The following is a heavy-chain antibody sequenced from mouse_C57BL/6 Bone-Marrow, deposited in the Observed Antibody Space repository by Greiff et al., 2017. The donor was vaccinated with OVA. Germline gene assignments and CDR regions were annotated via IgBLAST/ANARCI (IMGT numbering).Heavy chain of an antibody. Sequence: VQLQQSGPELVKPGASVKISCKASGYTFTDYYMNWVKQSHGKSLEWIGDINPNNGGTSYNQKFKGKATLTVDKSSSTAYMELRSLTSEDSAVYYCARNYYGRRGLYAMDYWGQGTSVTVSS. J-gene: IGHJ4*01. CDR1: GYTFTDYY. D-gene: IGHD1-2*01. CDR2: INPNNGGT. V-gene: IGHV1-26*01. CDR3: ARNYYGRRGLYAMDY.